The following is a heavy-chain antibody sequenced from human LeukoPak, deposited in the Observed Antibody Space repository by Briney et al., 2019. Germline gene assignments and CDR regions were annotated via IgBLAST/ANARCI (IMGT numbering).Heavy chain of an antibody. Sequence: ASVKVSCKASGYTFTSYYMHWVRQAPGQGLEWMGIINPSGGSTRYAQKFQGRVTMTRDMSTSTVYMELSSLRSEDTAVYYCARGIQFWDRMDYWGQGTLVTVSS. CDR3: ARGIQFWDRMDY. CDR1: GYTFTSYY. D-gene: IGHD5-18*01. J-gene: IGHJ4*02. V-gene: IGHV1-46*01. CDR2: INPSGGST.